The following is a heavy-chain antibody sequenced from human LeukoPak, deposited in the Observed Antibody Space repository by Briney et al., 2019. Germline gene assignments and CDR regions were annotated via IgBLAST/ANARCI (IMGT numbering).Heavy chain of an antibody. Sequence: PGGSLRLSCTASGFTFGDYAMSWVRQAPGKGLEWVGFIRSKAYGGTTEYAASVEGRFTISRDDSKSIAYLQMNSLKTEDTAVYYCRGVNYYDSSGYPRDYWGQGTLVTVSS. CDR3: RGVNYYDSSGYPRDY. V-gene: IGHV3-49*04. J-gene: IGHJ4*02. CDR1: GFTFGDYA. D-gene: IGHD3-22*01. CDR2: IRSKAYGGTT.